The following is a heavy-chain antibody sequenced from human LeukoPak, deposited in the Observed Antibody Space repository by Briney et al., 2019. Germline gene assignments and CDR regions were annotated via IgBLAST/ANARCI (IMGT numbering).Heavy chain of an antibody. J-gene: IGHJ4*02. Sequence: SETLSLTCTVSGGSISSSSYYWGWIRQPPGKGLEWIGSIYYSGSTYYNPSLKSRVTISVDTSKNQFSLKLSSVTAADTAVHYCASPLGSSGPVDYWGQGTLVTVSS. CDR3: ASPLGSSGPVDY. CDR1: GGSISSSSYY. V-gene: IGHV4-39*01. CDR2: IYYSGST. D-gene: IGHD3-22*01.